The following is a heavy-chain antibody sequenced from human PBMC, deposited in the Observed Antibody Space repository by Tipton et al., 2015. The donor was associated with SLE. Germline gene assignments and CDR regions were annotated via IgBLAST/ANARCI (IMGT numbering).Heavy chain of an antibody. CDR2: IYSGGST. Sequence: SLRLSCAASGFTVSSNYMNWVRQAPGKGLEWVSVIYSGGSTYYADSVKGRFTISRDNAKNSLYLQMNSLRAEDTAVYYCARDPYGDYGYWGQGTLVTVSS. D-gene: IGHD4-17*01. CDR3: ARDPYGDYGY. V-gene: IGHV3-53*01. J-gene: IGHJ4*02. CDR1: GFTVSSNY.